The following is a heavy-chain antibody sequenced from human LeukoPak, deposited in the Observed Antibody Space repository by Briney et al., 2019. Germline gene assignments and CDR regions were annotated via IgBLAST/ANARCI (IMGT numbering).Heavy chain of an antibody. D-gene: IGHD1-26*01. CDR1: GYTFTSYA. CDR2: ISAYNGNT. Sequence: ASVKVSCKASGYTFTSYAMNWVRQAPGQGLEWMGWISAYNGNTNYAQKLQGRVTMTTDTSTSTAYMELRSLRSDDTAVYYCARVYSEDYFDYWGQGTLVTVSS. V-gene: IGHV1-18*01. CDR3: ARVYSEDYFDY. J-gene: IGHJ4*02.